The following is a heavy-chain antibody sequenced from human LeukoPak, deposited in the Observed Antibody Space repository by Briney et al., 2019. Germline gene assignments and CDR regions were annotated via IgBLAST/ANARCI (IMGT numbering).Heavy chain of an antibody. CDR1: GFTFSTYG. CDR3: AKDSLRERIVGSTTRGVNDY. J-gene: IGHJ4*02. Sequence: GGSLRLSCVASGFTFSTYGMSWVRQAPGKGLEWVSAISGSGGSTYYADSVKGRFTISRDNSKNTLYLQMNSLRGEDTAVYYCAKDSLRERIVGSTTRGVNDYWGQGTLVTVSS. CDR2: ISGSGGST. D-gene: IGHD1-26*01. V-gene: IGHV3-23*01.